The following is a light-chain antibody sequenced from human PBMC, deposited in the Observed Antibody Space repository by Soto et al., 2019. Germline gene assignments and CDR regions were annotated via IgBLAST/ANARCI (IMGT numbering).Light chain of an antibody. CDR1: QSVLHNSYNKNY. CDR2: WAS. V-gene: IGKV4-1*01. Sequence: DIVMTQSPDSLAVSLGERATINCKSSQSVLHNSYNKNYSAWYQQKPGHPPKVLIYWASTRESGVPDRFSGSGSGTDFTLTISDLQAEDVAVYYCQQSYSSPLTFGGGTKVEIK. CDR3: QQSYSSPLT. J-gene: IGKJ4*01.